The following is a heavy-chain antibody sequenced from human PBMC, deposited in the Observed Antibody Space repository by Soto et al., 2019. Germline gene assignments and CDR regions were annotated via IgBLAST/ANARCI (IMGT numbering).Heavy chain of an antibody. Sequence: SVKVSCKASGGTFSSYAISWVRRAPGQGLEWMGGIIPTFGTANYAQKFQGRVTITADESTSTAYMELSSLRSEDTAVYYCARDRNGERDAFDIWGQGTMVTVSS. CDR2: IIPTFGTA. CDR1: GGTFSSYA. D-gene: IGHD2-8*01. V-gene: IGHV1-69*13. CDR3: ARDRNGERDAFDI. J-gene: IGHJ3*02.